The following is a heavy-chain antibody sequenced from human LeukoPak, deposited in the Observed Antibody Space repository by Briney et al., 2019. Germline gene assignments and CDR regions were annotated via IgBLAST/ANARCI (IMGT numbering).Heavy chain of an antibody. V-gene: IGHV3-23*01. CDR3: AREPREYCSSTSCPNWIDP. CDR1: GFTFSSYA. CDR2: ISASGGTT. Sequence: GGSLRLSCAASGFTFSSYAMSWVRQAPGKGLEWVSAISASGGTTYYADSVKGRFTISRDNSKNTLYLQMSGLRAEDTAVYYCAREPREYCSSTSCPNWIDPWGQGTLVTVSS. D-gene: IGHD2-2*01. J-gene: IGHJ5*02.